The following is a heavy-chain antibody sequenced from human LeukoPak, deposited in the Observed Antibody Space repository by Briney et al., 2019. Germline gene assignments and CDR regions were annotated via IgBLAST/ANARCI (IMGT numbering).Heavy chain of an antibody. Sequence: SQTLSLTCTVSGGSISSGSYYWSWIRQPAGKGLEWIGRIYTSGSTNYNPSLKSRVTISVDTSKNQFSLKLSSVTAADTAVYYCAITYYYDSSGLGDFDYWGQETLVTVSS. CDR2: IYTSGST. CDR1: GGSISSGSYY. V-gene: IGHV4-61*02. CDR3: AITYYYDSSGLGDFDY. J-gene: IGHJ4*02. D-gene: IGHD3-22*01.